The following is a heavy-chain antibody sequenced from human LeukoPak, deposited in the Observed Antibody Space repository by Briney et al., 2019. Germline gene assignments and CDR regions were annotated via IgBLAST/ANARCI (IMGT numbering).Heavy chain of an antibody. D-gene: IGHD5-24*01. Sequence: SETLSLTCTVSGGSIRSSSYYWGWIRQPPGKGLEWIGSIYYSGSTYYNPSLKSRVTISVDTSKNQFSLKLSSVTAADTAVYYCARQGDGYPLFYYFDYWGQGTLVTVSS. CDR1: GGSIRSSSYY. CDR3: ARQGDGYPLFYYFDY. CDR2: IYYSGST. J-gene: IGHJ4*02. V-gene: IGHV4-39*01.